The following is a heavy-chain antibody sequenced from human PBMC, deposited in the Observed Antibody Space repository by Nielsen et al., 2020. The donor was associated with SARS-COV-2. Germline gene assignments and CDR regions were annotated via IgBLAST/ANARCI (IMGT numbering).Heavy chain of an antibody. CDR3: ARDPISSGWHMGNWYFDL. Sequence: SSYYWGWIRQAPGKGLEWVASISSTSTYIYYTDSVKGRFSISRDNAKSSLYLQVNSLRAEDTAVYYCARDPISSGWHMGNWYFDLWGRGTLVSVSS. J-gene: IGHJ2*01. V-gene: IGHV3-21*01. CDR1: SSYY. D-gene: IGHD6-19*01. CDR2: ISSTSTYI.